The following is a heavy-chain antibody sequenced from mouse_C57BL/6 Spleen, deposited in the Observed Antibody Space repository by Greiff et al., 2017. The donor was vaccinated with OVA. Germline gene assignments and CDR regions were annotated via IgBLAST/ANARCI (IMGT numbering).Heavy chain of an antibody. J-gene: IGHJ2*01. D-gene: IGHD2-3*01. Sequence: EVKVVESEGGLVQPGSSMKLSCTASGFTFSDYYMAWVRQVPEKGLEWVANINYDGSSTYYLDSLKSRFIISRDNAKNILYLQMSSLKSEDTATYYCARADVFDYWGQGTTLTVSS. V-gene: IGHV5-16*01. CDR3: ARADVFDY. CDR2: INYDGSST. CDR1: GFTFSDYY.